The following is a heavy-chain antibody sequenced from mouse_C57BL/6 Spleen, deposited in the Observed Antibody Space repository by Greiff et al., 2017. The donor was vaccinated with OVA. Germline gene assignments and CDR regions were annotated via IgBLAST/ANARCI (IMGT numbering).Heavy chain of an antibody. D-gene: IGHD5-1*01. CDR3: TASTFYWYFDV. CDR2: IRLKSDNYAT. J-gene: IGHJ1*03. Sequence: EVKLVESGGGLVQPGGSMKLSCVASGFTFSNYWMNWVRQSPEKGLEWVAQIRLKSDNYATHYAESVKGRFTISRDDSKSSVYLQMNNLRAEDTGIYYCTASTFYWYFDVWGTGTTVTVSS. CDR1: GFTFSNYW. V-gene: IGHV6-3*01.